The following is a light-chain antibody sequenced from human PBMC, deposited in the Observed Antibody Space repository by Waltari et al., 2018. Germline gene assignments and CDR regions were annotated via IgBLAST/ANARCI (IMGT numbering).Light chain of an antibody. CDR2: SAS. Sequence: EIVLTQSPGTLSLSPGERATLSCRASQSISNNYVGWYQQHPGQAPRLLIYSASRRATGIPDRVSGSGSGTDFTLTITRLEPEDFAVYYCQQYGGSPRTFGQGTRVDVK. V-gene: IGKV3-20*01. CDR3: QQYGGSPRT. CDR1: QSISNNY. J-gene: IGKJ1*01.